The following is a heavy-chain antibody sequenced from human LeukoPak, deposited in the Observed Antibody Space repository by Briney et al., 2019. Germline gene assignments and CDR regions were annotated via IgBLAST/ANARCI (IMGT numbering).Heavy chain of an antibody. CDR3: ARDRTTGTVGYYYYYMDV. CDR1: GGSFSGYY. Sequence: SETLSLTCAVYGGSFSGYYWSWIRQPPGQGLEWIGEINHSGSTYYNPSLKSRVTISVDTSKNQFSLKLSSVTAADTAVYYCARDRTTGTVGYYYYYMDVWGKGTTVTVSS. D-gene: IGHD1-1*01. V-gene: IGHV4-34*01. J-gene: IGHJ6*03. CDR2: INHSGST.